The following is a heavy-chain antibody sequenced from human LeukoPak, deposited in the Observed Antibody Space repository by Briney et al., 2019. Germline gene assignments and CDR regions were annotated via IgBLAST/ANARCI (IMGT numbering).Heavy chain of an antibody. V-gene: IGHV4-38-2*02. CDR2: IYHSGST. J-gene: IGHJ4*02. Sequence: PSETLSLTCAVSGYSISSGYYWGGIRQPPGKGLEWIGSIYHSGSTYYNPSLKSRVTISVDTSKNQFSLKLSSVTAADTAVYYCARERYYYDSSGYPYWGQGTLVTVSS. CDR3: ARERYYYDSSGYPY. CDR1: GYSISSGYY. D-gene: IGHD3-22*01.